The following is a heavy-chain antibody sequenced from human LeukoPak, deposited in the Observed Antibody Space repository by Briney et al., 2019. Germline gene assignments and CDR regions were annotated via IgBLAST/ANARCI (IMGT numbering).Heavy chain of an antibody. Sequence: GGSLRLSCAASGFTVSSNYMSWVRQAPGKGLEWVSVIYSGGSTYYADSVKGRFTISRDNSKNTLYLQMNSLRAEDTAVYYCARDHGGSSWYSWFDPWGQGTLVTVSS. CDR2: IYSGGST. D-gene: IGHD6-13*01. V-gene: IGHV3-53*01. CDR3: ARDHGGSSWYSWFDP. J-gene: IGHJ5*02. CDR1: GFTVSSNY.